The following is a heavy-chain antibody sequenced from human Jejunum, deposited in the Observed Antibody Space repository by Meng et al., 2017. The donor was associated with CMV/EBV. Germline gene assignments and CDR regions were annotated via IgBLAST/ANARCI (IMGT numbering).Heavy chain of an antibody. V-gene: IGHV4-4*07. Sequence: QVLLQESGPGLSKPSETLSLTCSVSGGSMISYYWSWIRQPAGKGLEWIGHIYTSGSTNYSPSLKSRVTMSLDTAKNQFSLKVSSVTAADTAVYYCARLSKDGWSTFDYWGQGTLVTVSS. J-gene: IGHJ4*02. CDR1: GGSMISYY. D-gene: IGHD6-19*01. CDR2: IYTSGST. CDR3: ARLSKDGWSTFDY.